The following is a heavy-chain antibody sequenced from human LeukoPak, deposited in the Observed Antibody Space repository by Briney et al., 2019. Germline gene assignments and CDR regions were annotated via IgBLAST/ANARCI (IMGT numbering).Heavy chain of an antibody. V-gene: IGHV1-2*02. CDR3: ATADYGDYRASAY. CDR2: INPNSGGT. J-gene: IGHJ4*02. D-gene: IGHD4-17*01. CDR1: GYTFTGYY. Sequence: ASVKVSCKASGYTFTGYYMHWVRQAPGQGLEWMGWINPNSGGTNYAQKFQGRVTMTRDTSISTAYMELSRLRSDDTAVYYCATADYGDYRASAYRGQGTLVTVSS.